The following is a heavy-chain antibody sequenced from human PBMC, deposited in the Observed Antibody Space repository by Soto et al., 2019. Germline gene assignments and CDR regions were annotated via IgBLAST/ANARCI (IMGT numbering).Heavy chain of an antibody. Sequence: QVQLQESGPGLVKPSQTLSLTCTVSGGSISSGGYYWSWIRQHPGKGLEWIGYIYYSGSTYYNPALKSRVPISVDTSKNQFSLKLSSVTAADTAVYYCARVQLWFGGSVGMDVWGQGTTVTVSS. CDR1: GGSISSGGYY. J-gene: IGHJ6*02. D-gene: IGHD3-10*01. CDR3: ARVQLWFGGSVGMDV. V-gene: IGHV4-31*03. CDR2: IYYSGST.